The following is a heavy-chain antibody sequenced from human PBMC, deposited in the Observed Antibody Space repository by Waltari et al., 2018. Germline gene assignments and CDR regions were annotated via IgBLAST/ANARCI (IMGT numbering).Heavy chain of an antibody. CDR2: IYHSGST. CDR3: ARHEKSSITMVQGVTPFDY. CDR1: GYSISSGYY. D-gene: IGHD3-10*01. V-gene: IGHV4-38-2*01. Sequence: QVQLQESGPGLVKPSETLSLTCAVSGYSISSGYYWGWIRQPPGKGLEWIGSIYHSGSTYYNPSLKSRVTISVDTSKNQFSLKLSSVTAADTAVYYCARHEKSSITMVQGVTPFDYWGQGTLVTVSS. J-gene: IGHJ4*02.